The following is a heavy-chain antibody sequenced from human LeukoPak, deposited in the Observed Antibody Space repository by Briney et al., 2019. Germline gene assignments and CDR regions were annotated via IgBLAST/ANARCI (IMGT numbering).Heavy chain of an antibody. CDR1: GGSISGYY. J-gene: IGHJ4*02. Sequence: NPSETLSLTCAVYGGSISGYYWSWIRQPPGKGLEWIAEIHHSGSANYNPSLKSRVTISIDTSKNQFSLKLSSVTAADTAVYYCARDPGGSYYPSYGYFDYWGQGTLVTVSS. V-gene: IGHV4-34*01. CDR2: IHHSGSA. D-gene: IGHD1-26*01. CDR3: ARDPGGSYYPSYGYFDY.